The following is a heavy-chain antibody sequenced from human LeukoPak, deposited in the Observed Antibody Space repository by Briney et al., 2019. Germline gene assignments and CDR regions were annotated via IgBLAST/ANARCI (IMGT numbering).Heavy chain of an antibody. Sequence: GASVKVSCKASGGTFSSYAISWVRQAPGQGLEWMGGIIPIFGTANYAQKFQGRVTITADESTSTAYMELSSLRSEDTAVYYCARDSYDSSGYSGGDYWGQGTLVTVSS. D-gene: IGHD3-22*01. CDR3: ARDSYDSSGYSGGDY. V-gene: IGHV1-69*01. CDR1: GGTFSSYA. CDR2: IIPIFGTA. J-gene: IGHJ4*02.